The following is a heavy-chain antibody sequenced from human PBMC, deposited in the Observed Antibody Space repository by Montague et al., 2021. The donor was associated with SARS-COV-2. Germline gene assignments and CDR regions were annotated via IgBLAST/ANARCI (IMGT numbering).Heavy chain of an antibody. J-gene: IGHJ4*02. CDR2: INHRGST. Sequence: SETLSLTCSGQGGGSKAHIGSGLGQTPGKRLEWMAEINHRGSTTYMSSLKSRVTMSVDTSKNQFSLKLSAVTAADTAIYYCARGGLAVGNYDIWSFSYTSPLDYWGQGTLVTVSS. D-gene: IGHD3-3*01. CDR3: ARGGLAVGNYDIWSFSYTSPLDY. V-gene: IGHV4-34*01. CDR1: GGGSKAHI.